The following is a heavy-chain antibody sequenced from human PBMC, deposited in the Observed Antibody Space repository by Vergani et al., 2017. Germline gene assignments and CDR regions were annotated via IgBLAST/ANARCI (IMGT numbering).Heavy chain of an antibody. CDR1: GYIFNSYY. J-gene: IGHJ4*02. Sequence: QVQLVQSGAAVKKPGASVKLSCKSSGYIFNSYYIHWVRQAPGQGLEWMGLLDPRGGPPTYAEKFEGRVTLTSDTSTSTFYMELRSLRSDDTAVYYCVXPGDDYRNMITYFLDYWGQGSLVSVSS. CDR3: VXPGDDYRNMITYFLDY. D-gene: IGHD3-16*01. V-gene: IGHV1-46*02. CDR2: LDPRGGPP.